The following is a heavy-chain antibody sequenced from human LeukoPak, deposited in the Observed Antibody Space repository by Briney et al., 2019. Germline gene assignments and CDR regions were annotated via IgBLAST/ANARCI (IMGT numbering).Heavy chain of an antibody. D-gene: IGHD3-10*01. CDR3: SRGFGEFDP. J-gene: IGHJ5*02. CDR2: IRSKPFGGTT. CDR1: GFTFGDYA. V-gene: IGHV3-49*04. Sequence: GGSLRLSCTASGFTFGDYALTWVRQAPGKGLEWVGLIRSKPFGGTTEYTASVKGRFTISRDDSKNIAYLQMNSLKTEDTAVYYCSRGFGEFDPWGQGTLVIVSS.